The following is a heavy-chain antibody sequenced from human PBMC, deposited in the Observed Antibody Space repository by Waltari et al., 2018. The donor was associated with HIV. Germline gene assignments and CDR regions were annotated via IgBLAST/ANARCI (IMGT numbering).Heavy chain of an antibody. D-gene: IGHD3-10*01. CDR3: ARHDPGTYYYFDY. CDR1: GGSSNSYS. V-gene: IGHV4-39*01. Sequence: QLQLQESGPGLVKPSETLSLTCSVSGGSSNSYSWGWIRQPPGKGLEWIGSIYYGGSTFYNSSRKSRLTISVYTSKNQFSLKLSSVTAADTAVYYCARHDPGTYYYFDYWGQGTLVTVSS. CDR2: IYYGGST. J-gene: IGHJ4*02.